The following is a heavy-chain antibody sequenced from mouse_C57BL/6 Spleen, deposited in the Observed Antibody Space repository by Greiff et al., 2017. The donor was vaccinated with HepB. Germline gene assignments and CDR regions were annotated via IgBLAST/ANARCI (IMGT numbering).Heavy chain of an antibody. CDR3: ASPPYYYGSSPWFAY. CDR2: IGPGSGST. Sequence: VQLQQSGAELVKPGASVKISCKASGYTFTDYYINWVKQRPGQGLEWIGKIGPGSGSTYYNEKFKGKATLTADKSSSTAYMQLSSLTSEDSAVYFCASPPYYYGSSPWFAYWGQGTLVTVSA. D-gene: IGHD1-1*01. V-gene: IGHV1-77*01. J-gene: IGHJ3*01. CDR1: GYTFTDYY.